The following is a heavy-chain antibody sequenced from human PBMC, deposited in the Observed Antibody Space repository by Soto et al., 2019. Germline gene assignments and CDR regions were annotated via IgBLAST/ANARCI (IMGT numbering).Heavy chain of an antibody. CDR2: MNPNSGNT. V-gene: IGHV1-8*01. CDR1: ESTFTRYG. J-gene: IGHJ6*04. CDR3: PRDAYSVFWSGYSPMDV. D-gene: IGHD3-3*01. Sequence: ALVKVSGMATESTFTRYGIKWVRQATGERLEWMGWMNPNSGNTGYAQKSQGRVTMTRNNSISTAYMELSSLRSEDTAVYYCPRDAYSVFWSGYSPMDVSGKGTTVTVS.